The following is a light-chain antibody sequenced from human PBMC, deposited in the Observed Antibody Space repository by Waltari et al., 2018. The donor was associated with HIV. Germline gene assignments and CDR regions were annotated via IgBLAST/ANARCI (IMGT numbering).Light chain of an antibody. CDR1: KLGDKY. Sequence: SYELTQPPSVSVSPGQTASIPCSGDKLGDKYACWYQQKPGQSPVLVIYQDSKRPSRIPERFSGSNSGNTATLNISGTQAMDEADYYCQAWDSSTGVFGTGTKVTVL. CDR3: QAWDSSTGV. CDR2: QDS. V-gene: IGLV3-1*01. J-gene: IGLJ1*01.